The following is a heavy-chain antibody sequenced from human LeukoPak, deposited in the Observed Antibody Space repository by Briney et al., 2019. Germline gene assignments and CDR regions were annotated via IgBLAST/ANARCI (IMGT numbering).Heavy chain of an antibody. CDR2: IIPIFGTA. D-gene: IGHD4-17*01. Sequence: ASVKVSCKASGGTFSSYAISWVRQAPGQGLEWMGGIIPIFGTANYAQKFQGRVTITADESTSTAYMELSSLRSEDTAVYYCARDISGDYGSHYFDYWGQGTLVTVSS. CDR1: GGTFSSYA. J-gene: IGHJ4*02. V-gene: IGHV1-69*13. CDR3: ARDISGDYGSHYFDY.